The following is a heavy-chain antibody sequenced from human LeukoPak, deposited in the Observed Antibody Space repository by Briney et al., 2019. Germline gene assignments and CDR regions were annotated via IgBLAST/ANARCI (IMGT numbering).Heavy chain of an antibody. V-gene: IGHV4-31*03. Sequence: SQTLSLTCTVSGGSISSGGYYWSWIRQHPGKDLEWIGYIYYSGSTNYNPSLKSRVTMSVDTSKNQFSLKLSSVTAADTAVYYCARDSSGYSSWFDPWGQGTLVTVSS. J-gene: IGHJ5*02. CDR3: ARDSSGYSSWFDP. D-gene: IGHD3-22*01. CDR2: IYYSGST. CDR1: GGSISSGGYY.